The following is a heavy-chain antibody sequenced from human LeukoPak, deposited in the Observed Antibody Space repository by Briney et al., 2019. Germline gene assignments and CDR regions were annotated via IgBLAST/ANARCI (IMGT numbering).Heavy chain of an antibody. CDR3: TKDGDYGGWYFDL. CDR2: ISDSGGST. V-gene: IGHV3-23*01. D-gene: IGHD4-23*01. J-gene: IGHJ2*01. CDR1: GFIFSIYP. Sequence: PGGSLRLSCAAFGFIFSIYPMRWLRQAPGRGLEWVSGISDSGGSTYYADPVKGRFSTSRDNSKNTLYLIMSRMGDEDTVVYYCTKDGDYGGWYFDLWGRGTVVTVSS.